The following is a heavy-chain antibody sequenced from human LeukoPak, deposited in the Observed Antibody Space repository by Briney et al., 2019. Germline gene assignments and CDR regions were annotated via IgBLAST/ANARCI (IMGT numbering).Heavy chain of an antibody. CDR2: IRAYNGNT. CDR1: GHTVTSYG. V-gene: IGHV1-18*01. Sequence: GASVKASCKAFGHTVTSYGIIWVRQAPGQRLKWMGWIRAYNGNTNYAQKLQGRVTMTTDTSTRTAYMELRGLRSDGTAVYYCARAGFRVLSGLVEYWGQGTLVTVSS. D-gene: IGHD3-10*01. CDR3: ARAGFRVLSGLVEY. J-gene: IGHJ4*02.